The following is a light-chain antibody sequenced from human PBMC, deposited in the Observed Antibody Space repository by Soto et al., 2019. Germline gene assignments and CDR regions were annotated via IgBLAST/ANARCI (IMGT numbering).Light chain of an antibody. V-gene: IGKV3-15*01. CDR2: GAS. Sequence: EIVMTQSPATLSVSPGDRATLSCRASQRVSNNLAWYQQNPGQAPRLLIYGASTRATGIPARFSDSGSGTEFTLTISSLQSEDFAVYYCQQYNDWPYTFGQGTKLEIK. CDR1: QRVSNN. J-gene: IGKJ2*01. CDR3: QQYNDWPYT.